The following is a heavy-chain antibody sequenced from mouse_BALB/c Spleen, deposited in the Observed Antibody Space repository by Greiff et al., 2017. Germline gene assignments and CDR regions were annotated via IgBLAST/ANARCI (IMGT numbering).Heavy chain of an antibody. J-gene: IGHJ2*01. D-gene: IGHD2-4*01. Sequence: EVMLVESGGGLVKPGGSLKLSCAASGFTFSSYAMSWVRQTPEKRLEWVASISSGGSTYYPDSVKGRFTISRDNARNILYLQMSSLRSEDTAMYYCARGPMITTGGYYFDYWGQGTTLTVSS. CDR1: GFTFSSYA. CDR2: ISSGGST. CDR3: ARGPMITTGGYYFDY. V-gene: IGHV5-6-5*01.